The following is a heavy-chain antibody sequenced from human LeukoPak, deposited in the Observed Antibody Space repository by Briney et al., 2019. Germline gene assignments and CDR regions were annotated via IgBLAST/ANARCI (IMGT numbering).Heavy chain of an antibody. CDR2: IRYDGSNK. Sequence: GGSLRLSCAASGFTFSSYGMHWVRQAPGKGLEWVAFIRYDGSNKYYADSVKGRFTISRDNSKNTLYLQMNSLRAEDTAVYYCAKATDYGDWYYFDYWGQGTLVTVSS. D-gene: IGHD4-17*01. CDR3: AKATDYGDWYYFDY. V-gene: IGHV3-30*02. CDR1: GFTFSSYG. J-gene: IGHJ4*02.